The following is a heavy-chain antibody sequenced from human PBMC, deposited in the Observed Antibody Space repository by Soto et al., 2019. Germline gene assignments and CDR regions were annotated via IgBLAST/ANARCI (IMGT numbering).Heavy chain of an antibody. J-gene: IGHJ4*02. V-gene: IGHV3-7*01. CDR3: ARDGQLVINYFDY. D-gene: IGHD6-13*01. CDR2: IKQDGSEK. Sequence: GSLRLSCAASGFTFSSYWMSWVRQAPGKGLEWVANIKQDGSEKYYVDSVKGRFTISRDNAKNSLYLQMNSLRAEDTAVYYCARDGQLVINYFDYWGQGTLVTVSS. CDR1: GFTFSSYW.